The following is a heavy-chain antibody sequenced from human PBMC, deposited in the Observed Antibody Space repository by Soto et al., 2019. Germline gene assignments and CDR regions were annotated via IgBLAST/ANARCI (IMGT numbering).Heavy chain of an antibody. D-gene: IGHD6-13*01. CDR2: ISAYNGNT. J-gene: IGHJ2*01. CDR3: ARGEQQLVPDWYFDL. V-gene: IGHV1-18*01. Sequence: QVQLVQSGAEVKKPGASVKVSCKASGYTFTSYGISWVRQAPGQGLEWMGWISAYNGNTNYAQKLQGRVTMTTDTSXTTAYMERRSLRSDDTAVYYCARGEQQLVPDWYFDLWGRGTLVTVSS. CDR1: GYTFTSYG.